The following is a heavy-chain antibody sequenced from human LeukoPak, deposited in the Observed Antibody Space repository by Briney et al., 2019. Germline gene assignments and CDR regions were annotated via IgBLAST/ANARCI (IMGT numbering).Heavy chain of an antibody. V-gene: IGHV3-21*01. CDR1: GFTFSDYA. J-gene: IGHJ6*02. CDR3: ATGGYSSSYGMDV. Sequence: GGSLRLSCAASGFTFSDYAMNWVRQAPGKGLEWVSSISTSSSYIYYADSVKGRFTISRDNAKNSLYLQMNSLRAEDTAVYYCATGGYSSSYGMDVWGQGTTVTVSS. D-gene: IGHD6-6*01. CDR2: ISTSSSYI.